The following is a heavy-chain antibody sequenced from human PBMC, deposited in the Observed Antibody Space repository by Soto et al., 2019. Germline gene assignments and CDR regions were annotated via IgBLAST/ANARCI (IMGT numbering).Heavy chain of an antibody. D-gene: IGHD4-17*01. V-gene: IGHV4-39*01. J-gene: IGHJ5*02. Sequence: SETLSLTCTVSGGSISSSSYYWGWIRQPPGKGLEWIGSIYYSGSTYYNPSLKSRVTISVDTSKNQFSLKLSSVTAADTAVYYCARQNPTTVTFKWFDPWGQGTLVTVSS. CDR1: GGSISSSSYY. CDR3: ARQNPTTVTFKWFDP. CDR2: IYYSGST.